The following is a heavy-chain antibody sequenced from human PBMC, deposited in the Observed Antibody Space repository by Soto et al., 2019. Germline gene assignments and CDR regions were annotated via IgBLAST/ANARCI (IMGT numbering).Heavy chain of an antibody. CDR1: GYTFTSYG. CDR2: INPCNGNT. J-gene: IGHJ4*02. V-gene: IGHV1-18*01. Sequence: ASVKVSCKASGYTFTSYGISWVRQAPGQRLEWMGWINPCNGNTNYSQKFQGRVTITRDTSTSTAYMELSSLRSEDTAVYYCARDLGGWPDYWGQGTLVTVSS. D-gene: IGHD2-15*01. CDR3: ARDLGGWPDY.